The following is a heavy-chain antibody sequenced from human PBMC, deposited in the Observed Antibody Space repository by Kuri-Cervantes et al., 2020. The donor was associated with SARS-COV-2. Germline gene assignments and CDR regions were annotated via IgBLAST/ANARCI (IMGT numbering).Heavy chain of an antibody. V-gene: IGHV3-30*04. J-gene: IGHJ5*02. CDR2: ISYDGRNT. CDR3: ARLDGYIEH. CDR1: GFIFSDYA. D-gene: IGHD5-24*01. Sequence: GGSLRLSCEASGFIFSDYAIDWVRQAPGKGLEWVAIISYDGRNTKFADSVKGRFTISRDNSKNTLYLQMNSLRAEDTAVYYCARLDGYIEHWGQGTLVTVSS.